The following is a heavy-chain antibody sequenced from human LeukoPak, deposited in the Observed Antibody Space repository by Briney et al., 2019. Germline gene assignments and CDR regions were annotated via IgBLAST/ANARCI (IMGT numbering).Heavy chain of an antibody. CDR1: GYSFTSYW. D-gene: IGHD3-3*01. Sequence: GESLKISCKGSGYSFTSYWIGWVRQMPGKGLEWMGIIYPCDSDTRYSPSFQGQVTISADKSISTAYLQWSSLKAPDTAMYYCPRRYDSKKLYYFDYWGQGTLVTVSS. CDR2: IYPCDSDT. V-gene: IGHV5-51*01. CDR3: PRRYDSKKLYYFDY. J-gene: IGHJ4*02.